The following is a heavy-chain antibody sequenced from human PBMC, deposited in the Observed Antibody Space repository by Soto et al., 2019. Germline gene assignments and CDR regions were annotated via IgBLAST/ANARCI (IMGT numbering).Heavy chain of an antibody. CDR3: ARTPLTPNAFDT. J-gene: IGHJ3*02. V-gene: IGHV3-30-3*01. CDR1: GFTFSSYA. Sequence: QVQLVESGGGVVQPGRSLRLSCAASGFTFSSYAMHWVRQAPGKGLEWVAVISYDGSNKYYADSVKGRFTISRDNSKNTLYLQVNSLRAEDTAVYYCARTPLTPNAFDTWGQGTMVTVSS. CDR2: ISYDGSNK.